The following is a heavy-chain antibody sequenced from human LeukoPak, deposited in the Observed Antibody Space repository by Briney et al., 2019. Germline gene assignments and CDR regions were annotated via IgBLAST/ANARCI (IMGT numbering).Heavy chain of an antibody. CDR1: GGSISSSNYH. CDR2: IYYSGST. D-gene: IGHD6-19*01. CDR3: ASSVAVSPSGYYGMDV. Sequence: SETLSLTCSVSGGSISSSNYHWGWIRQPPGKGLEWIGSIYYSGSTYHNPSLKSRLTISVDMSKKQFSLKLSSVTAADTAVYYCASSVAVSPSGYYGMDVWGQGTTVTVSS. J-gene: IGHJ6*02. V-gene: IGHV4-39*01.